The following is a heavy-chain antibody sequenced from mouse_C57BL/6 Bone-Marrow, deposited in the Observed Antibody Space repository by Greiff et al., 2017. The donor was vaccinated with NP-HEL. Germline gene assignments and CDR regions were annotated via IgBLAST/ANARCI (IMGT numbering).Heavy chain of an antibody. Sequence: EVHLVESGGGLVQPKGSLKLSCAASGFSFNTYAMNWVRQAPGKGLEWVARIRSKSNNYATYYADSVKDRFTISRDDSESMLYLQMNNLKTEDTAMYYCVRHRGVYGYEGAMDYWGQGTSVTVSS. CDR1: GFSFNTYA. V-gene: IGHV10-1*01. D-gene: IGHD2-2*01. CDR2: IRSKSNNYAT. CDR3: VRHRGVYGYEGAMDY. J-gene: IGHJ4*01.